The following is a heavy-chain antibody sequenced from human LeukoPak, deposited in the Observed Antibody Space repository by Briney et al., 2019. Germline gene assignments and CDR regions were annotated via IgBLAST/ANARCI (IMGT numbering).Heavy chain of an antibody. CDR2: ISYDGSNK. J-gene: IGHJ4*02. CDR3: AKSIKGVAVAGDFDY. CDR1: GFSFSAFG. Sequence: GGSLRLSCAASGFSFSAFGMHWVRQAPGKGLEWVAVISYDGSNKCYADSVKGRFTISRDNSKNTLYLQMNSLRAEDTAVYYCAKSIKGVAVAGDFDYWGQGTLVTVSS. D-gene: IGHD6-19*01. V-gene: IGHV3-30*18.